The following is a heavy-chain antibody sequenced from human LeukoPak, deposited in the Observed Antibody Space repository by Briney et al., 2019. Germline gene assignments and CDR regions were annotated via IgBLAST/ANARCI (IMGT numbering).Heavy chain of an antibody. D-gene: IGHD3-10*01. CDR2: ISAGDLNT. V-gene: IGHV3-23*01. CDR1: GFTFKTYA. CDR3: AKYSTSIIRGAFDF. J-gene: IGHJ3*01. Sequence: GGSLRLSCAASGFTFKTYAMSWVRQAPGEGLEWVASISAGDLNTYYADAVEGRFSISRDNSKDTVFLQMNSLRAEDTALYYCAKYSTSIIRGAFDFWGQGTMVTVSS.